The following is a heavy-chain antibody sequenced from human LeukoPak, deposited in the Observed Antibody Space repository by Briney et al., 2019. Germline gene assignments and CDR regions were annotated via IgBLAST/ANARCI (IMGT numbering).Heavy chain of an antibody. Sequence: GGSLRLSCATSGFTFSSHAMSWVRQAPGKGLEWVSAISGSGGSTYYADSVKGRFTISRDNSKNTLYLQMNSLRAEDTAVYYCAKAAGRGYNYGDYFDYWGQGTLVTVSS. V-gene: IGHV3-23*01. CDR3: AKAAGRGYNYGDYFDY. CDR2: ISGSGGST. J-gene: IGHJ4*02. CDR1: GFTFSSHA. D-gene: IGHD5-18*01.